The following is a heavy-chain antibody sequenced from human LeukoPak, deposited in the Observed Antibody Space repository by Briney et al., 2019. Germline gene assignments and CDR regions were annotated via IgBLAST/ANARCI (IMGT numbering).Heavy chain of an antibody. D-gene: IGHD1-26*01. V-gene: IGHV1-18*01. CDR1: GYTFTSYG. J-gene: IGHJ6*03. CDR3: ARDPYSGSYGNEYYYYMDV. Sequence: ASVKVSCKASGYTFTSYGISWVRQAPGQGLEWMGWISAYNGNTNYAQKLQGRVTMTTDTSTSTAYMELRSLRSDDTAVYYCARDPYSGSYGNEYYYYMDVWGKGTTVTISS. CDR2: ISAYNGNT.